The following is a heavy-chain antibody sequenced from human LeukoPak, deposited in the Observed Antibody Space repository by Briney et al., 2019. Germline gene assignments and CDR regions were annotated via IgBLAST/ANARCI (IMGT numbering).Heavy chain of an antibody. CDR2: IIPIFGTA. CDR1: GGTFSSYA. Sequence: SVTVSCKASGGTFSSYAISWVRQAPGQGLDWMGGIIPIFGTANYAQKFQGRVTITADKPPRTAYMELSSLRSEHTAVYYCAREGPPFSSWYSYYFDYWGQGTLVTVSS. V-gene: IGHV1-69*06. D-gene: IGHD6-13*01. J-gene: IGHJ4*02. CDR3: AREGPPFSSWYSYYFDY.